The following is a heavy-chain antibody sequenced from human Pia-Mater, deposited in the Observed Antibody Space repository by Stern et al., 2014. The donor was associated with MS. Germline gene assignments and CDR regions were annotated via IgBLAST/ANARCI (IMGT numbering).Heavy chain of an antibody. CDR3: AADTRAMTVFY. J-gene: IGHJ4*02. V-gene: IGHV3-7*01. D-gene: IGHD2-21*02. CDR1: GLTLSSYW. Sequence: VQLVHSGGGLVQPGGSLRLSCAASGLTLSSYWMSWVRQAPGKGLEWVANIKQDGSEKYYVDSVKGRFTISRDNAKNSLFVQMNSLRAEDTAVYYCAADTRAMTVFYWGQGTLVTVSS. CDR2: IKQDGSEK.